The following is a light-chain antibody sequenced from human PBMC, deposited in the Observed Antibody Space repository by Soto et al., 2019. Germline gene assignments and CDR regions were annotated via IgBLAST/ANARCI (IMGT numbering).Light chain of an antibody. Sequence: EIVLTQSPATLSLSPGERATLSCRASQSVSSYLAWYQQRPGQAPRLLIYDASSRATGIPDRFSGDGSGTDFTLTISRLEPEDFAVYYCQQYETSPRAFGQGTKVEIK. J-gene: IGKJ1*01. CDR2: DAS. V-gene: IGKV3-20*01. CDR3: QQYETSPRA. CDR1: QSVSSY.